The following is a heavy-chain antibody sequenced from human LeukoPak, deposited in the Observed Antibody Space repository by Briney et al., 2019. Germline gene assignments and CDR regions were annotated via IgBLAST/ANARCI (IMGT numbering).Heavy chain of an antibody. CDR1: GVSMGTGGYS. CDR2: IYHSGSS. Sequence: PSETLSLTCAVSGVSMGTGGYSWSWVQQPPGKGLEWIGYIYHSGSSSYNPSLKSRVTIPMDRSKNHFSLRLTSLTAADTAIYYCVSAYCGGDCYHSLLANWGPGILVTVSS. J-gene: IGHJ4*02. CDR3: VSAYCGGDCYHSLLAN. V-gene: IGHV4-30-2*01. D-gene: IGHD2-21*02.